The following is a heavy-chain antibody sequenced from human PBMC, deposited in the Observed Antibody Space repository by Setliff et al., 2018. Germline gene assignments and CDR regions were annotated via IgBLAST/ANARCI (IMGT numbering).Heavy chain of an antibody. V-gene: IGHV4-39*01. CDR3: ARAAGYSSSWYHYYYGMDV. J-gene: IGHJ6*02. CDR2: IYYSGST. Sequence: SETLSLTCSVYGGSLTTYYWGWIRQPPGKGLEWIGSIYYSGSTYYNPSLKSRVTISVDTSKNQFSLKLSSVTAADTAVYYCARAAGYSSSWYHYYYGMDVWGQGTTVTVSS. CDR1: GGSLTTYY. D-gene: IGHD6-13*01.